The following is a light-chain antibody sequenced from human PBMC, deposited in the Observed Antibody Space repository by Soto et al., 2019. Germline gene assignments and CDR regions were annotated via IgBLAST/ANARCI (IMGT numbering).Light chain of an antibody. J-gene: IGLJ1*01. CDR3: SLYTITPSLNYV. CDR1: SSDVGGWDL. CDR2: DVR. Sequence: QSALTQPASVSGSPGQSIVIPCTGTSSDVGGWDLVSWYQQQPGKAPKLMIYDVRIRPSGVSRRFSGSKAVNTASLTISGFQAADEGDYYGSLYTITPSLNYVFLTGTQVTVL. V-gene: IGLV2-14*03.